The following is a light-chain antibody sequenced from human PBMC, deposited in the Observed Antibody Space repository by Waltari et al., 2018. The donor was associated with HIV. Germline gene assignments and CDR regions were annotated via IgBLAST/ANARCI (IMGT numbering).Light chain of an antibody. CDR3: YLSHFLWT. V-gene: IGKV1-33*01. CDR2: DTS. J-gene: IGKJ1*01. Sequence: DIQMTQSPVFLSSYIGDSVTITCQASQDIRHHLNWYHQSPGKVPKLLIYDTSYLETGVSSRFSGRGSGTDFSLTISNLQPEDIGIFYCYLSHFLWTFVQGTKV. CDR1: QDIRHH.